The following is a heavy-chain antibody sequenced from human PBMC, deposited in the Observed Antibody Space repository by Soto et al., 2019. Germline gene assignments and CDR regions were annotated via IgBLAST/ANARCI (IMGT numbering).Heavy chain of an antibody. Sequence: QEHLVESGGGVVHPGKSLRLSCAASGFTINTYAMHWVRQAPGKGLQWVALISSDESEQYYADSVKGRFTVSRDTSDNTLYLELNSLATEDTALYSCARGERAESAFDSYDLWGRGTLLTVSS. V-gene: IGHV3-30*03. D-gene: IGHD2-21*01. CDR1: GFTINTYA. CDR2: ISSDESEQ. J-gene: IGHJ3*01. CDR3: ARGERAESAFDSYDL.